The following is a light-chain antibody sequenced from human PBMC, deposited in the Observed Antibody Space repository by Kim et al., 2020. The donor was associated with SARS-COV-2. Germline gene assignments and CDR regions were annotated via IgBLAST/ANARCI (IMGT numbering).Light chain of an antibody. CDR3: QQYGSFPS. J-gene: IGKJ2*01. V-gene: IGKV3-20*01. CDR2: GAS. CDR1: ESVTSTF. Sequence: VSPGERATLSCRASESVTSTFLAWYQQRPGQAPRLLIYGASTRASGVPDRFSGSGSGTDFTLTLSRLEPEDSAVYFCQQYGSFPSFGQGTKLEI.